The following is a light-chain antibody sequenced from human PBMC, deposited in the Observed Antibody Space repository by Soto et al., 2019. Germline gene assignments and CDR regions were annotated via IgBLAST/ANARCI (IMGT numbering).Light chain of an antibody. CDR2: GAS. Sequence: TQSPSTLSASVGDIATITFRASQSVTSSFLAWYQQKPGQAPRLLIYGASSRATGIPDRFSGSGSGTDFTLTISSLQPEDFAVYFCHSYDKWPPGTFGQGTRWIS. CDR3: HSYDKWPPGT. CDR1: QSVTSSF. V-gene: IGKV3-20*01. J-gene: IGKJ1*01.